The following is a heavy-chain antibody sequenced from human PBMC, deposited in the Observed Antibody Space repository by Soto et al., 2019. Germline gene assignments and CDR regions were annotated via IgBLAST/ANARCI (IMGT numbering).Heavy chain of an antibody. CDR1: GFVVDRTY. Sequence: GGSLRLSCAATGFVVDRTYMTWVRQAPGKGLEWVSVIYSGGGTYYADSVEGRFTISRDTSKNTLHLQMNDLRAEDTAPYYCARGGVQDAFDIWGQGTMVTVSS. V-gene: IGHV3-53*01. CDR3: ARGGVQDAFDI. CDR2: IYSGGGT. J-gene: IGHJ3*02. D-gene: IGHD1-26*01.